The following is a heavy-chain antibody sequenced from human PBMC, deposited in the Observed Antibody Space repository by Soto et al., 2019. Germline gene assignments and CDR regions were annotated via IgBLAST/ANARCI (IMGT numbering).Heavy chain of an antibody. CDR2: ISDDGRNL. D-gene: IGHD6-19*01. Sequence: GGSLRLSCAASGFSFTRYGMHWVRQAPGKGLEWVAVISDDGRNLHYGDSVRGRFTISRDNSQSTLYLQMNSLKPEDTAVYYCGKDTAVARYYYSGMDVWGQGTTVTVSS. CDR1: GFSFTRYG. CDR3: GKDTAVARYYYSGMDV. J-gene: IGHJ6*02. V-gene: IGHV3-30*18.